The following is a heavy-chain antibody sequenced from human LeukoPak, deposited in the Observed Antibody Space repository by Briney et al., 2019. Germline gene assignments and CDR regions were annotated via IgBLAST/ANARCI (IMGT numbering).Heavy chain of an antibody. CDR2: INTNTGNP. CDR3: ARTDVLRFLEWSFDY. CDR1: GYTFTSYA. V-gene: IGHV7-4-1*02. Sequence: ASVKVSCKASGYTFTSYAMNWVRQAPGQGLEWMGWINTNTGNPTYAQGFTGRFVFSLDRSVSTAYLQISSLEAEDTAVYYCARTDVLRFLEWSFDYWGQGALVTVSS. J-gene: IGHJ4*02. D-gene: IGHD3-3*01.